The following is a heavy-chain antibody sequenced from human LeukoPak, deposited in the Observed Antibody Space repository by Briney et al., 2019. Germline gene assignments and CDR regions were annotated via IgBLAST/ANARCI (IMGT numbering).Heavy chain of an antibody. CDR1: GFTFRNYW. CDR3: AKDCNGGNCYIDY. CDR2: TKPDGSAE. D-gene: IGHD2-15*01. V-gene: IGHV3-7*03. J-gene: IGHJ4*02. Sequence: PGGSLRLSCAASGFTFRNYWMGWVRQAPGKGLEWVANTKPDGSAEYYADSVRGRFTTSRDNANNFLYLQMNSLRAEDTAIYYCAKDCNGGNCYIDYWGQGTLVTVAS.